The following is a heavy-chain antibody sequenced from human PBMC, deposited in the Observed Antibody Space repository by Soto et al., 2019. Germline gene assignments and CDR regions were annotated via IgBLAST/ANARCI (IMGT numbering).Heavy chain of an antibody. CDR3: AKDPYYVSSGWVAY. D-gene: IGHD6-19*01. CDR2: ISGSGGST. Sequence: EVQLLESGGGLVQPGGSLRLSCAASGFTFSSYAMSWVRQAPGKGLEWVSAISGSGGSTYYADSGKGRFTISRDNSKNTLYLQMNSLRAEDTAVYYCAKDPYYVSSGWVAYWGQGKLVTVSS. CDR1: GFTFSSYA. V-gene: IGHV3-23*01. J-gene: IGHJ4*02.